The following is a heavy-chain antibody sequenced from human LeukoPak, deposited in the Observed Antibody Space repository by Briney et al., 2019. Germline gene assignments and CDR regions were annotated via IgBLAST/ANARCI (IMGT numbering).Heavy chain of an antibody. CDR3: ARHLTGSSVCIEY. D-gene: IGHD2-8*02. V-gene: IGHV4-4*09. CDR2: VYPGGSA. J-gene: IGHJ4*02. CDR1: GGSISTYY. Sequence: SETLSLTCTVSGGSISTYYWSWIRQPPGKGLEWIGYVYPGGSANYYPSLESRVSISVDTSKNQFSLKLSSVTAADTAVYYCARHLTGSSVCIEYWGQGTLVTVSA.